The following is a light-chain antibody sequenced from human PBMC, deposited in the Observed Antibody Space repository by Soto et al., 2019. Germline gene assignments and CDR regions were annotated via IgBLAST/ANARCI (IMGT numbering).Light chain of an antibody. CDR1: SSDVGSYNL. CDR3: CSYAGSKRV. V-gene: IGLV2-23*01. Sequence: QSALTQPASVSGSPGQSITISCTGTSSDVGSYNLVSWYQQHPGKAPKLMIYEGSKRPSGVSNRFSGSKSGNTASLTISGLQAEDEADYYCCSYAGSKRVFGGGTTLTVL. CDR2: EGS. J-gene: IGLJ2*01.